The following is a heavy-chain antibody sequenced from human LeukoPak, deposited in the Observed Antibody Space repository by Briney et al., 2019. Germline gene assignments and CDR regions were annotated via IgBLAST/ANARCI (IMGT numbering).Heavy chain of an antibody. Sequence: VASVKVSCKASGYTLTSYGISWVRQAPGQGLEWMGWISAYNGNTNYAQKLQGRVTMTTDTSTSTAYMELRSLRSDDTAVYYCARGAGPYYDFWSGYYTPLDYWGQGTLVTVSS. J-gene: IGHJ4*02. D-gene: IGHD3-3*01. CDR1: GYTLTSYG. CDR2: ISAYNGNT. V-gene: IGHV1-18*01. CDR3: ARGAGPYYDFWSGYYTPLDY.